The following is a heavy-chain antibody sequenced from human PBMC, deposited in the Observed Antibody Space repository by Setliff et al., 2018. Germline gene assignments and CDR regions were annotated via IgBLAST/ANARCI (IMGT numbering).Heavy chain of an antibody. D-gene: IGHD1-26*01. J-gene: IGHJ5*01. Sequence: LRLSWVGSGYTFSTYSMVWVRQAPGKGLQWVSGILGGGGNGGRGTIYADSVRGRFIISRDNSKNTLYLHMNSLRAEDTALYYCAKDRVPDNIWDFDSWGPGTLVTVSS. CDR1: GYTFSTYS. V-gene: IGHV3-23*01. CDR2: ILGGGGNGGRGT. CDR3: AKDRVPDNIWDFDS.